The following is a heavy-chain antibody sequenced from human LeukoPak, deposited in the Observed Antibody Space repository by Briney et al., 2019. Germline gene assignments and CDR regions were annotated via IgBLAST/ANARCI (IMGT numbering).Heavy chain of an antibody. CDR1: GFTFSSYA. D-gene: IGHD2-2*01. V-gene: IGHV3-23*01. J-gene: IGHJ4*02. CDR2: FNGNGGST. Sequence: GGSLRLSCAASGFTFSSYAMSWVRQAPGKGLEWVSTFNGNGGSTSYADSVKGRFTISRDNSENALYLQMNSLRAEDTAVYYCAKVKEYRNFDYWGQGTLVTVSS. CDR3: AKVKEYRNFDY.